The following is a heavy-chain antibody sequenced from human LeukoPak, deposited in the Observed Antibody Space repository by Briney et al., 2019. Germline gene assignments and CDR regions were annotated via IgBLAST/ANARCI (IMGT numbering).Heavy chain of an antibody. D-gene: IGHD6-13*01. CDR2: IIPILGIA. J-gene: IGHJ5*02. CDR1: GDTFSNYA. CDR3: ARGQDAIAAAGLYNWFDP. V-gene: IGHV1-69*04. Sequence: GASVKVSCKASGDTFSNYALNWVRQAPGQGLEWMGRIIPILGIANSAQKFQGRVTITANKSTSTAYMELSSLRSEDTAVYYCARGQDAIAAAGLYNWFDPWGQGTLVTVSS.